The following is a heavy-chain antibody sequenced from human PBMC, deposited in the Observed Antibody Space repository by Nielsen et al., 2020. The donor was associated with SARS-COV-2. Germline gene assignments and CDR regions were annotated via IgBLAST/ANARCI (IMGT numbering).Heavy chain of an antibody. CDR3: ARGYSGNDHY. Sequence: GESLKISCAGSGFSFSSYSMNWVRQAPGKGLEWVSYISSSSSTTYYTDSAKGRFTISRDNGKNSVYLQMNSLMDEDTAVYYCARGYSGNDHYWGQGTLVTVSS. D-gene: IGHD5-12*01. CDR1: GFSFSSYS. J-gene: IGHJ4*02. CDR2: ISSSSSTT. V-gene: IGHV3-48*02.